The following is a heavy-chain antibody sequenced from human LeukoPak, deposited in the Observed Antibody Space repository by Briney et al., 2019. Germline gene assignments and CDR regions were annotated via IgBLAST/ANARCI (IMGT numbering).Heavy chain of an antibody. D-gene: IGHD6-25*01. CDR3: ATSDDSAATY. J-gene: IGHJ4*02. CDR2: IKEDGSTE. V-gene: IGHV3-7*01. CDR1: GFTFSKFW. Sequence: GGSLRLSCAASGFTFSKFWMSWVRQAPGKGLEWVANIKEDGSTEHYVDSVKGRFTISRDNAKNSLSLQMNYLRVEDTAVYYCATSDDSAATYWGQGTLVTVSS.